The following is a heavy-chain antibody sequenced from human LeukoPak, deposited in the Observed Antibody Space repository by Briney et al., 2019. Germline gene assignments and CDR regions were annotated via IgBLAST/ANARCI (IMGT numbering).Heavy chain of an antibody. CDR2: IWYDGSNK. D-gene: IGHD3-16*01. CDR3: AVDYDYVWGNLGY. V-gene: IGHV3-33*01. CDR1: GFTFSSYG. J-gene: IGHJ4*02. Sequence: QPGRSLRLSCAASGFTFSSYGMHWVRQAPGKGLEWVAVIWYDGSNKYYADSVKGRFTISRDNSKNTLYLQMNSLRAEDTAVYYCAVDYDYVWGNLGYWGQGTLVTVSS.